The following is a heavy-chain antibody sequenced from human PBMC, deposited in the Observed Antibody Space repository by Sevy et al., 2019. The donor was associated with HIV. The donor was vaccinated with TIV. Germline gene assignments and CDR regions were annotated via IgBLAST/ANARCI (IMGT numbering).Heavy chain of an antibody. V-gene: IGHV3-11*01. CDR3: ARDHVKDGDLGDYYYFAMDV. CDR2: ISGSDNTI. J-gene: IGHJ6*02. CDR1: GFTFSDYY. D-gene: IGHD4-17*01. Sequence: GGSLRLSCAASGFTFSDYYMSWIRQAPGKGLEWLSYISGSDNTIYYAHPVKGRFTISRDNAKNSLYLQMNSLRAEDTAVYYCARDHVKDGDLGDYYYFAMDVWGQGTSVTVSS.